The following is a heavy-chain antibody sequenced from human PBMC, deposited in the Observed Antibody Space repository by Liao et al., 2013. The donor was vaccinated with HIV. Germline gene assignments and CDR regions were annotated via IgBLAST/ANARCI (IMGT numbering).Heavy chain of an antibody. Sequence: QVQLQESGPGLVKPSETLSLTCTVTGGSISSYYWSWVRQTPGMGLELIGNIYSSGSTNYTPPSRVESPCQWTRPRTSSPSRLSSVTAADTAVYYCARVPVPIVTTRGSFDWWGRGTRRSPSPQ. CDR2: IYSSGST. CDR3: ARVPVPIVTTRGSFDW. CDR1: GGSISSYY. J-gene: IGHJ4*01. D-gene: IGHD4-11*01. V-gene: IGHV4-59*08.